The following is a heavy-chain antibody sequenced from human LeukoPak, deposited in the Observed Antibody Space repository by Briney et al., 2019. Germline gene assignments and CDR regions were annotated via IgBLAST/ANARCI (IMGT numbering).Heavy chain of an antibody. D-gene: IGHD5-12*01. Sequence: ASVKVSCKASGYTFTGYYMHWVRQAPGQGLEWMGWMNPNSGNTGYAQKFQGRVTMTRNTSISTAYMELSSLRSEDTAVYYCARGPPRGIVATILHVNYYYYMDVWGKGTTVTVSS. V-gene: IGHV1-8*02. CDR1: GYTFTGYY. CDR2: MNPNSGNT. J-gene: IGHJ6*03. CDR3: ARGPPRGIVATILHVNYYYYMDV.